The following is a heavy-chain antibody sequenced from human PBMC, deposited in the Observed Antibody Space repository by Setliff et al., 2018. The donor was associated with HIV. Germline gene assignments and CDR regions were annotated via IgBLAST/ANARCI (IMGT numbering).Heavy chain of an antibody. J-gene: IGHJ6*03. CDR3: ARFEGRDKRGYSYGAYYYYMDV. Sequence: ASVKVSCKASGYTFTSYGISWVRQAPGQGLEWMGWISAYNGKTNYAQKFQGRVTLTTDTSTSTAYMEVKSLRSDDTAVYYCARFEGRDKRGYSYGAYYYYMDVWGKGTTVTVSS. D-gene: IGHD5-18*01. CDR2: ISAYNGKT. CDR1: GYTFTSYG. V-gene: IGHV1-18*01.